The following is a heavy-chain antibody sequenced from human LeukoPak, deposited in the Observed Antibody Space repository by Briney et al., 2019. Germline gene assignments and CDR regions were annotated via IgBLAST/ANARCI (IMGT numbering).Heavy chain of an antibody. J-gene: IGHJ3*02. CDR1: GYTFTSYY. V-gene: IGHV1-46*01. CDR3: ARASSGDYSLLYDAFDI. CDR2: INPSGGST. Sequence: ASVKVSCKASGYTFTSYYMHWVRQAPGQGLEWIGIINPSGGSTSYAQKFQGRVTMTRDTSTSTVYMGLSSLRSEDTAVYYCARASSGDYSLLYDAFDIWGQGTMVTVSS. D-gene: IGHD4-17*01.